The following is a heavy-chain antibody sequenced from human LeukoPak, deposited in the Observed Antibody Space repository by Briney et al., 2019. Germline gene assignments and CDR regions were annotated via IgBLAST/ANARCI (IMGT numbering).Heavy chain of an antibody. Sequence: QPGGSLRLSCAASGFTFSSYAMSWVRQAPGKGLEWVSAISGSGGSTYYADSVKGRFTISRDNSKNTLYQQMNSLRAEDTAVYYCAKDTTVTTSLTVGYWGQGTLVTVSS. D-gene: IGHD4-17*01. J-gene: IGHJ4*02. CDR2: ISGSGGST. CDR1: GFTFSSYA. CDR3: AKDTTVTTSLTVGY. V-gene: IGHV3-23*01.